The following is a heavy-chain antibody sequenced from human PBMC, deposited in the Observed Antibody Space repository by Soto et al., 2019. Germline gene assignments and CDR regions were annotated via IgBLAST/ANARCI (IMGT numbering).Heavy chain of an antibody. Sequence: QVQLVESGGGVVQPGRSLRLSCAASGFTFSSYGMHCVRQAPGKGLEWVAVIWYDGSNKYYADSVKGRFTISRDNSKNTLYLQMNSLRAEDTAVYYCAREMTLYGWFEGDYWGQGTLLTVSS. CDR3: AREMTLYGWFEGDY. J-gene: IGHJ4*02. D-gene: IGHD2-15*01. V-gene: IGHV3-33*01. CDR2: IWYDGSNK. CDR1: GFTFSSYG.